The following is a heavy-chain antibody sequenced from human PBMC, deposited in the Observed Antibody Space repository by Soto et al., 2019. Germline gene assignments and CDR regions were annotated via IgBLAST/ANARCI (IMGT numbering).Heavy chain of an antibody. Sequence: QVQLQESGPGLVKPSETLSLTCTVSGGSISSYYWSWIRQPPGKGLEWIGYIYHSGSTNYNPSLKSRVTLSVDTSKHQFSLKLSSVTAAEPAVYYCASDSGGYGSGSYPSYYYYGMDVWGQGTTVTVSS. CDR3: ASDSGGYGSGSYPSYYYYGMDV. D-gene: IGHD3-10*01. CDR1: GGSISSYY. J-gene: IGHJ6*02. CDR2: IYHSGST. V-gene: IGHV4-59*01.